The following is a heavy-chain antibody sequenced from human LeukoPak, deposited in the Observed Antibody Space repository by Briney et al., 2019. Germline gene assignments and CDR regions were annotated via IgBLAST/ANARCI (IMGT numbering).Heavy chain of an antibody. CDR3: ATSARSGGWRGYFDN. Sequence: GESLKISSKGSGYSFTSYWIGWVRQMPGKGLEWMGIIYPDDSDTRYSPSFQGQVTISADKSISTAYLQWSSLKASDSAIYYCATSARSGGWRGYFDNWGQGALVTVSS. D-gene: IGHD2-15*01. J-gene: IGHJ4*02. V-gene: IGHV5-51*01. CDR2: IYPDDSDT. CDR1: GYSFTSYW.